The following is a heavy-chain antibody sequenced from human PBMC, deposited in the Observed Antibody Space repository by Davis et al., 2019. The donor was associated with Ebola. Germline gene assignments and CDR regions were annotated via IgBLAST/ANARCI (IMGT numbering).Heavy chain of an antibody. CDR3: VRTTYGAPEY. CDR1: GFTFSSYA. V-gene: IGHV3-30-3*01. J-gene: IGHJ4*02. Sequence: GESLKISCTASGFTFSSYAMDWVRQAPGKGLEWVAVISYDGSDKFYADSVKGRFTISRDSSKNMLYLQMNGLRAEDSAVYYCVRTTYGAPEYWGQGTLVTVSS. D-gene: IGHD4-17*01. CDR2: ISYDGSDK.